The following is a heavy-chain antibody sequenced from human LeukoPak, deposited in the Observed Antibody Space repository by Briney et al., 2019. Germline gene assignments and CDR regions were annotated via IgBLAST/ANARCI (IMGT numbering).Heavy chain of an antibody. Sequence: ASVKVSCKASGYTFTSYGISWVRQAPGQGLEWMGRIIPILGIANYAQKFQGRVTITADKSTSTAYMELSSLGSEDTAVYYCARDAYMTQHWGQGTLVTVSS. J-gene: IGHJ1*01. V-gene: IGHV1-69*04. D-gene: IGHD2-2*02. CDR3: ARDAYMTQH. CDR1: GYTFTSYG. CDR2: IIPILGIA.